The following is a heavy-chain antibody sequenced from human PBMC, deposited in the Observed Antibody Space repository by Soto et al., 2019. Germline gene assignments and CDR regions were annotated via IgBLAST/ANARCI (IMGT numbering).Heavy chain of an antibody. CDR3: ARYGEVTPRRYGMDV. CDR2: INHSGST. V-gene: IGHV4-34*01. CDR1: GGSFSGYQ. Sequence: SETLSLTCAVYGGSFSGYQWSWIRQAPGKGLEWIGEINHSGSTNYSPSLKSRVTISIDTSKNQFSLMLSSVTAADTAMYYCARYGEVTPRRYGMDVWAKGPRSPSP. D-gene: IGHD3-16*01. J-gene: IGHJ6*02.